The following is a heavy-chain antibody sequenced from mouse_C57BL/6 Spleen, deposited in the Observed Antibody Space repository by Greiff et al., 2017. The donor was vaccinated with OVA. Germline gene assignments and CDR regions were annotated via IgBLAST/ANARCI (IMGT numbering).Heavy chain of an antibody. D-gene: IGHD1-1*01. Sequence: QVQLQQSGPGLVQPSQSLSITCTVSGFSLTSYGVHWVRQSPGKGLEWLGVIWSGGSTDYNAAFISRLSISKDNSKSQVFFKMNRLQADDTAINYSARRDYYGSDAMDYWGQGTSVTVSS. J-gene: IGHJ4*01. CDR1: GFSLTSYG. CDR3: ARRDYYGSDAMDY. V-gene: IGHV2-2*01. CDR2: IWSGGST.